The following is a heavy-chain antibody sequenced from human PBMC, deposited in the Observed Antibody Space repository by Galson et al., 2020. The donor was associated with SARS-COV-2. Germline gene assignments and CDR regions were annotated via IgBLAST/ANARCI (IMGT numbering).Heavy chain of an antibody. V-gene: IGHV4-38-2*02. D-gene: IGHD1-26*01. J-gene: IGHJ3*02. CDR2: IYHSGST. Sequence: ETLSLTCTVSGYSISSGYYWGWIRQPPGKGLEWIGSIYHSGSTYYNPSLKSRVTISVDTSKNQFSLKLSSVTAADTAVYYCARVFWVGGATRPVGAFDIWGQGTMVTVSS. CDR3: ARVFWVGGATRPVGAFDI. CDR1: GYSISSGYY.